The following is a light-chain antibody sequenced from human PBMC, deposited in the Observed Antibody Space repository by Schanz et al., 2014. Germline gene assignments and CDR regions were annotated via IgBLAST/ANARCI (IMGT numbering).Light chain of an antibody. V-gene: IGLV2-11*01. CDR3: SSYGGSHNYV. Sequence: QSALTQPRSVSGSPGQSVTISCTGTNSDVGGYDYVSWYQQHPGKAPKLLIYNVNERPSGVPDRFSGSKSGNTASLTVSGLQAEDEADYYCSSYGGSHNYVFGTGTKLTVL. CDR2: NVN. CDR1: NSDVGGYDY. J-gene: IGLJ1*01.